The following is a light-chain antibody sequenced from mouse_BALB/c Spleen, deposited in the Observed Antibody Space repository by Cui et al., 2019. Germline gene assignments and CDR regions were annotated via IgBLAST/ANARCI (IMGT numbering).Light chain of an antibody. V-gene: IGKV10-94*01. J-gene: IGKJ5*01. CDR2: KAS. Sequence: DIQMNQSPSSLSASLGDTLTITCHASQNINVWLSWYQQKPGNIPKLLIYKASNLHTGVPSRFSGSGSGTGFTLTISSLQPEDIATYYCQQGQSYPLTFGAGTKLELK. CDR3: QQGQSYPLT. CDR1: QNINVW.